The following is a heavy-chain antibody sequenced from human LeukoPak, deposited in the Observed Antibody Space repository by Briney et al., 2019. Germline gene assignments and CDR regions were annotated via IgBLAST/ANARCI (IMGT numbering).Heavy chain of an antibody. CDR1: GFTFSSYA. J-gene: IGHJ4*02. Sequence: GGSLRLSCAASGFTFSSYAMSWVRQAPGEGLEWVSAISGSGGSTYYADSVKGRFTISRDNSKNTLYLQMNSLRAEDTAVYYCAKDPKYQCYFDYWGQGTLVTVSS. V-gene: IGHV3-23*01. D-gene: IGHD6-19*01. CDR3: AKDPKYQCYFDY. CDR2: ISGSGGST.